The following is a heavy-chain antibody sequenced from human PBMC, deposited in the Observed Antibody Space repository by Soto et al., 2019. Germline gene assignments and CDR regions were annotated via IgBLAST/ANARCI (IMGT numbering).Heavy chain of an antibody. V-gene: IGHV3-33*01. CDR1: GFTFSSYG. D-gene: IGHD3-22*01. CDR2: IWYDGSNK. Sequence: GGSLRLSCAASGFTFSSYGMHWVRQAPGKGLEWVEVIWYDGSNKYYADSVKGRFTISRDNSKNTLYLQMNSLRAEDTAVYYCARDGYDSSGYQTYYYYGMDVWGQGTTVTVSS. CDR3: ARDGYDSSGYQTYYYYGMDV. J-gene: IGHJ6*02.